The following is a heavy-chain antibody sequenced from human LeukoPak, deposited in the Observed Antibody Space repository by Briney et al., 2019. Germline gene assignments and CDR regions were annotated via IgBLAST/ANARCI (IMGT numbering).Heavy chain of an antibody. Sequence: KPSETLSLTCTVSGGSISSSSYYWGWIRQPPGKGLELIGNIYYSGTTYYNPSLKSRVTISVDTSKNQFSLKLSSVTAADTAVYYCARVNTLIRGIGWFDPWGQGILVTVSS. CDR2: IYYSGTT. J-gene: IGHJ5*02. CDR1: GGSISSSSYY. D-gene: IGHD3-10*01. CDR3: ARVNTLIRGIGWFDP. V-gene: IGHV4-39*07.